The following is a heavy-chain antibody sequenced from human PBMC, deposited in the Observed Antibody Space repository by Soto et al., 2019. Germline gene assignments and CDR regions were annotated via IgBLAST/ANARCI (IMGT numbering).Heavy chain of an antibody. CDR3: ATRITVFGLLIPPFDP. CDR1: GGSVNGYY. CDR2: INHTGGT. J-gene: IGHJ5*02. D-gene: IGHD3-3*01. V-gene: IGHV4-34*02. Sequence: QVHLQQWGAGLLKPSETLSLTCAVYGGSVNGYYWNWIRQPPGKGLEWIGEINHTGGTHYNPSLKSRFTMSVDTPKNQFSLRLSSVTAADTAIYYCATRITVFGLLIPPFDPWGQGTQVTVSS.